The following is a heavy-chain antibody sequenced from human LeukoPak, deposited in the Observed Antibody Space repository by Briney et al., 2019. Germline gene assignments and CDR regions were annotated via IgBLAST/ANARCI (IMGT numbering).Heavy chain of an antibody. Sequence: GGSLRLSCAASGFTFSSYWMHWVRQAPGEGLVWVSRINSDGSSTSYADSVKGRFTISRDNAKDTLYLQMNSLRAEDTAVYYCAREVGETYYYDSSGYYYDYWGQGTLVTVSS. CDR2: INSDGSST. CDR1: GFTFSSYW. J-gene: IGHJ4*02. D-gene: IGHD3-22*01. CDR3: AREVGETYYYDSSGYYYDY. V-gene: IGHV3-74*01.